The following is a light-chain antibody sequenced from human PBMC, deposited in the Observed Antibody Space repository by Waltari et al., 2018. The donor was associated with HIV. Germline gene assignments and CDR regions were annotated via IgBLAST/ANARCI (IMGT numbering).Light chain of an antibody. CDR3: QSADSTTWV. Sequence: SYGLTQPPSVSVSPGQTARITCSGDALAKQYAYWYQQKPGQAPILVIYKDTERPSGIPERFSGSSSGTTVTLTISGVQAEDEADYYCQSADSTTWVFGGGTKLTVL. CDR2: KDT. V-gene: IGLV3-25*03. J-gene: IGLJ3*02. CDR1: ALAKQY.